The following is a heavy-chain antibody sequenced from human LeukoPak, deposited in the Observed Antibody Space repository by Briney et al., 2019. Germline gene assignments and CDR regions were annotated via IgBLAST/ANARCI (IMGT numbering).Heavy chain of an antibody. Sequence: GGSLKLSCAASGFTFSSYSMNWVRQAPGKGLEWVSYISASSNIIYYADSVKGRFTISRDDAKNSLYLQMNSLRAEDTAVYYCARVIGRDYYDSSGYYVRPSYFDYWGQGTLVTVSS. V-gene: IGHV3-48*01. CDR3: ARVIGRDYYDSSGYYVRPSYFDY. CDR1: GFTFSSYS. J-gene: IGHJ4*02. D-gene: IGHD3-22*01. CDR2: ISASSNII.